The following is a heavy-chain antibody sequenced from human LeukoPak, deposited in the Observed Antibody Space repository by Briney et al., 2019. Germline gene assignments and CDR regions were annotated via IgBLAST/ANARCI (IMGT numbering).Heavy chain of an antibody. CDR2: ISWNSGSI. V-gene: IGHV3-9*01. D-gene: IGHD6-13*01. J-gene: IGHJ3*02. Sequence: GGSLRLSCAASGFTFDDYAMHWVRQAPGKGLEWVSGISWNSGSIGYADSVKGRFTISRDNAKNSLYLQMNSLRAEDTALYYCARVRQQLVLDAFDIWGQGTMVTVSS. CDR3: ARVRQQLVLDAFDI. CDR1: GFTFDDYA.